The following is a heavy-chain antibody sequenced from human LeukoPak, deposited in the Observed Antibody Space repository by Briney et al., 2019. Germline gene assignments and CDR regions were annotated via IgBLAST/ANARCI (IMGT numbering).Heavy chain of an antibody. CDR1: GYTLTELS. CDR2: FDPEDGET. D-gene: IGHD1-1*01. Sequence: ASVKVSCKVSGYTLTELSMHWVRQAPGKGLEWMGGFDPEDGETIYAQKFQGRVTMTEDTSTDTAYMELSSLRSEDTAVYYCATAVNWNDGDDAFDIWGQGTMVTVSS. CDR3: ATAVNWNDGDDAFDI. V-gene: IGHV1-24*01. J-gene: IGHJ3*02.